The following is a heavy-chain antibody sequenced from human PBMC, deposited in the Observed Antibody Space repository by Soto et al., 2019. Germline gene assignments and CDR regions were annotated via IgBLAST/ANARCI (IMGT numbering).Heavy chain of an antibody. CDR3: ARETAAGTVYDY. D-gene: IGHD6-13*01. Sequence: SETLSLTCAVYGGSFSGYYWSWIRQPPGKGLEWIGEINHSGSTNYNPSLKSRVTISVDTSKNQFSLKLSSVTAADTAVYYCARETAAGTVYDYWGQGTLVTVSS. V-gene: IGHV4-34*01. J-gene: IGHJ4*02. CDR2: INHSGST. CDR1: GGSFSGYY.